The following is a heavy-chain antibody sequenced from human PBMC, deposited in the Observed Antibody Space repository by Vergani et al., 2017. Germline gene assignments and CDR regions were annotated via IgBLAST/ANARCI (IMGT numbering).Heavy chain of an antibody. V-gene: IGHV5-51*03. CDR2: IYPGDSDT. Sequence: EVQLVQSGAEVKKPGEYLKISCKGSGYSFTSYWIGWLRQMPGKGLEWMGIIYPGDSDTRYSPSFQGQVTISADKSISTAYLQWSSLKASDTAMYYCAXRVVPAATGGAFDIWGQGTMVTVSS. J-gene: IGHJ3*02. CDR3: AXRVVPAATGGAFDI. CDR1: GYSFTSYW. D-gene: IGHD2-2*01.